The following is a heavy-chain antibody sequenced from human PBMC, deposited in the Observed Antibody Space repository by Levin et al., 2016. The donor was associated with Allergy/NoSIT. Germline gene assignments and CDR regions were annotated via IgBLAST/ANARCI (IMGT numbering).Heavy chain of an antibody. CDR2: TSYDGSNK. Sequence: GGSLRLSCAASGFPFTTYAMHWVRQAPGKGLEWVAVTSYDGSNKKYSDSVKGRFTISKDNPQNTLYLQMNSLTVEDTAVYYCAALGTHGFDIWGQGTMVTVSS. CDR3: AALGTHGFDI. CDR1: GFPFTTYA. J-gene: IGHJ3*02. D-gene: IGHD1-1*01. V-gene: IGHV3-30*04.